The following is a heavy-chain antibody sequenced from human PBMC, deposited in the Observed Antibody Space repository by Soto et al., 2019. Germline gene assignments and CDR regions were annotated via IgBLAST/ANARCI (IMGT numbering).Heavy chain of an antibody. CDR3: ARDCPNTTPPGVKNNWFDP. D-gene: IGHD3-10*01. Sequence: ASVKVSCKASGGTFSSYTISWVRQAPGQGLEWMGRIIPILGIANYAQKFQGRVTITADKSTSTAYMELSSLRSEDTAVYYCARDCPNTTPPGVKNNWFDPWGQGTLVTVSS. J-gene: IGHJ5*02. V-gene: IGHV1-69*04. CDR2: IIPILGIA. CDR1: GGTFSSYT.